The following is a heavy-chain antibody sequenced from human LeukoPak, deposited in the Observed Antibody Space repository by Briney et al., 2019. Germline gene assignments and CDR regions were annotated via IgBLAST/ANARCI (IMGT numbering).Heavy chain of an antibody. CDR3: ARLVDFWNSYPVPYFDF. J-gene: IGHJ4*02. Sequence: GGSLRLSCSASGFNIKYYNVSWGRQAPGQGLEWVAYISSSGRVIHYGDSFKGRFTISRDNAQNSLYLQMTSLRADDTAVYYCARLVDFWNSYPVPYFDFWGQGTLVTVSS. D-gene: IGHD3-3*01. V-gene: IGHV3-48*03. CDR1: GFNIKYYN. CDR2: ISSSGRVI.